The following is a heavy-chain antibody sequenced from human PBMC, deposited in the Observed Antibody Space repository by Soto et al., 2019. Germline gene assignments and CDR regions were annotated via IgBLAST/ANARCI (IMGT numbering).Heavy chain of an antibody. CDR1: GFTFSSYA. J-gene: IGHJ4*02. V-gene: IGHV3-23*01. CDR2: ISGSGGST. Sequence: GGSLRLSCAASGFTFSSYAMSWVRQAPGKGLEWVSAISGSGGSTYYADSVKGRFTISRDNSKNTLYLQMNSLRAEDTAVYYCAIGRSGYYYAFAYWGQGTLVTVSS. D-gene: IGHD3-3*01. CDR3: AIGRSGYYYAFAY.